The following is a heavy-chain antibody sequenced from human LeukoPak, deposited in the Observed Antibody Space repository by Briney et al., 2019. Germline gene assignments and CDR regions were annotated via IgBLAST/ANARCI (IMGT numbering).Heavy chain of an antibody. J-gene: IGHJ1*01. CDR3: VICYYNSGGCQH. CDR2: TNQDGNDI. CDR1: EFAFSNCH. V-gene: IGHV3-7*01. Sequence: GGSLRLSCGASEFAFSNCHVNGVRQAAGGGLEWVPNTNQDGNDINYVDSVKGRFTISRDDSKNSLYLQMNSLRADDTAVYFCVICYYNSGGCQHWGQGTLVTVSS. D-gene: IGHD3-22*01.